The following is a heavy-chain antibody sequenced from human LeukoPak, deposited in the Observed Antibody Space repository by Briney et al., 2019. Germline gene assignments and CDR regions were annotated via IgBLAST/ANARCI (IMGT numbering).Heavy chain of an antibody. D-gene: IGHD6-13*01. CDR2: ITGNGGRT. Sequence: GGSLRLSCAASGFTFSNYAMMWLRQAPGKGLEWVSAITGNGGRTLYADSVKGRFTISRDNSKNTLYLQMSSLRAEDTAVYYCANKQQLIYWGQGTLVTVSS. CDR1: GFTFSNYA. CDR3: ANKQQLIY. J-gene: IGHJ4*02. V-gene: IGHV3-23*01.